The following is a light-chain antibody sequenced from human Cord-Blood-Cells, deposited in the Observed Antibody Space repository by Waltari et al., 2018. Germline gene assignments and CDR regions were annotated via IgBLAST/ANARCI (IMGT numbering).Light chain of an antibody. CDR2: GAS. CDR1: QSVSSSY. Sequence: EIVLTQSPGTLSLSPGERATLSCRASQSVSSSYLDWYQQKPGQAPRLLIYGASSRATGIPDRCSGSGSGTDFTLTISRLEPEDFAVYYCQQYGSSPETFRQGTKLEIK. J-gene: IGKJ2*01. CDR3: QQYGSSPET. V-gene: IGKV3-20*01.